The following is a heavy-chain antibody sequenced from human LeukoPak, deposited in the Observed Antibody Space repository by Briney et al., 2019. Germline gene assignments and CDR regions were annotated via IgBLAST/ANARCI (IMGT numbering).Heavy chain of an antibody. D-gene: IGHD6-19*01. J-gene: IGHJ4*02. Sequence: ASVKVSCKASVYTFTSYDINWVRQATGQGLEWMGWMNPNSGNTGYAQKFQGRVTMTRNTSISTAYMELSSMRSEDTAVYYCARRTMWDTNGWLSPDYWGQGTLVTVSS. CDR3: ARRTMWDTNGWLSPDY. V-gene: IGHV1-8*01. CDR2: MNPNSGNT. CDR1: VYTFTSYD.